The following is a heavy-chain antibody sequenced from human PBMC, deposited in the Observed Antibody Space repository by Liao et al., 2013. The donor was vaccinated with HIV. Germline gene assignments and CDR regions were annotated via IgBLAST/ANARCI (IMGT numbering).Heavy chain of an antibody. D-gene: IGHD3-16*02. Sequence: QVQLQESGPGLVKPSQTLSLTCTVSGGSISSGSYYWSWIRQPAGKGLEWIGRIYTSGSTNYNPSLKSRVTISVDTSKNQFSLKLSSVTAADTAVYYCAREVESSFLYAFDIWGQGTMVTVSS. CDR3: AREVESSFLYAFDI. CDR1: GGSISSGSYY. V-gene: IGHV4-61*02. J-gene: IGHJ3*02. CDR2: IYTSGST.